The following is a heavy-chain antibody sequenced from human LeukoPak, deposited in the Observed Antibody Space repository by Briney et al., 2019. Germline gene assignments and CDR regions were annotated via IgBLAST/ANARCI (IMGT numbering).Heavy chain of an antibody. D-gene: IGHD3-10*01. V-gene: IGHV3-30*18. Sequence: PGRSLRLSCAASGFTFSSYGMHWVRQAPGKGLEWVGVISYDGSNKYYADSVKGRFTISRDNSKNTLYLQMNSLRAEDTAVYYCAKVPSGSDYYYGMDVWGQGTTVTVSS. CDR2: ISYDGSNK. CDR1: GFTFSSYG. J-gene: IGHJ6*02. CDR3: AKVPSGSDYYYGMDV.